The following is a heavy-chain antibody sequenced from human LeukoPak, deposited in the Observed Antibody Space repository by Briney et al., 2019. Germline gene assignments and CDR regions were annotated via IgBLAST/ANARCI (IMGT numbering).Heavy chain of an antibody. V-gene: IGHV3-21*01. CDR2: ISSSSSYI. Sequence: GGSLRLSCAASGFTFSSYSMNWVRQAPGKGLEWVSSISSSSSYIYYADSVKGRFTISRDNAQNSLYLQMNSLRAEDTAVYYCARGRNSGRTGMEVWGQGTTVTVSS. J-gene: IGHJ6*02. D-gene: IGHD5-12*01. CDR1: GFTFSSYS. CDR3: ARGRNSGRTGMEV.